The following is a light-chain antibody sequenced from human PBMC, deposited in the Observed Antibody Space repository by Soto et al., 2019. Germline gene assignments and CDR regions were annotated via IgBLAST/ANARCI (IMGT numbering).Light chain of an antibody. CDR2: GAS. CDR1: QSGSNNY. CDR3: QQYGSSWMYT. Sequence: EIVLTQSPGTLSLSPGERATLSCRASQSGSNNYLAWYQQKPGQAPRLLIYGASSRATGIPDRFSGSGSGTDFTLTISRLEPEDFAVYYCQQYGSSWMYTFGPGTKLELK. J-gene: IGKJ2*01. V-gene: IGKV3-20*01.